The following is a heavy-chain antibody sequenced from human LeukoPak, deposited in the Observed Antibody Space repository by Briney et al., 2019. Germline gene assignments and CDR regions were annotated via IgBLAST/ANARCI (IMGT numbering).Heavy chain of an antibody. CDR1: GFTFSSYA. CDR3: AKGIAVAGNSQYFDY. J-gene: IGHJ4*02. D-gene: IGHD6-19*01. CDR2: ISGSGDTT. V-gene: IGHV3-23*01. Sequence: GGSLRLSCAASGFTFSSYAMSWVRQAPGKGLEWVSVISGSGDTTYYADSVEGRFTISRDNSKNTVYLQMNSLRGEDTAVYYCAKGIAVAGNSQYFDYWGQGTLVIVSS.